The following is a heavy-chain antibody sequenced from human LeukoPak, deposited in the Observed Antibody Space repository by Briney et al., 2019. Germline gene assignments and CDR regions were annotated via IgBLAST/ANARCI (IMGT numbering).Heavy chain of an antibody. J-gene: IGHJ4*02. CDR3: ARDSPFRVRGDPVDY. CDR2: ISSSSSYI. Sequence: PGGSLRLSCAASGFTFDDYGMSWVRQAPGKGLEWVSSISSSSSYIYYADSVKGRFTISRDNAKNSLYLQMNSLRAEDTAVYYCARDSPFRVRGDPVDYWGQGTLVTVSS. V-gene: IGHV3-21*01. D-gene: IGHD3-10*01. CDR1: GFTFDDYG.